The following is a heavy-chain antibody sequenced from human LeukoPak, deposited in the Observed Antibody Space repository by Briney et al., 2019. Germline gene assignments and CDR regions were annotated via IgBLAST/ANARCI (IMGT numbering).Heavy chain of an antibody. Sequence: GGSLRLSCAASEFSVGSNYMTWVRQAPGKGLEWVSLIYSGGSTYYADSVKGRFTISRDNSKNTLYLQMNSLRAEDTAVYYCAKDLGLRVWGNYRHPAFDYWGQGTLVTVSS. J-gene: IGHJ4*02. CDR1: EFSVGSNY. V-gene: IGHV3-66*01. CDR3: AKDLGLRVWGNYRHPAFDY. CDR2: IYSGGST. D-gene: IGHD3-16*02.